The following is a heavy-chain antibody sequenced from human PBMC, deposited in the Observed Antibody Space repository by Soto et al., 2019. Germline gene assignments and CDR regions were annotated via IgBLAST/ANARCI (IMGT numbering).Heavy chain of an antibody. D-gene: IGHD6-13*01. J-gene: IGHJ4*02. CDR3: AREHSSSWRFDY. V-gene: IGHV1-8*01. Sequence: QVQLVQSGAEVKEPGASVKVSCKASGYTFTSYDINWVRQATGQGLEWMGWMNPNSGNTGYAQKFQGRVTMTRNTSISTVYTELSSLRSEDKAVYYCAREHSSSWRFDYWGQGTLVTVSS. CDR2: MNPNSGNT. CDR1: GYTFTSYD.